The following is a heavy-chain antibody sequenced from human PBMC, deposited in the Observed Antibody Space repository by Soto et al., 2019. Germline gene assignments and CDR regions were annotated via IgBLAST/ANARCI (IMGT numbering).Heavy chain of an antibody. Sequence: PGGSLRLSCAASGFTLSSYSINWVRQAPGKGLEWVSYISSSSSTIYYADSVKGRFTISRDNAKNSLYLQMNSLRDEDTAVYYCARDFTVTKRYYYYGMDVWGQGTTVTVSS. CDR3: ARDFTVTKRYYYYGMDV. D-gene: IGHD4-17*01. V-gene: IGHV3-48*02. J-gene: IGHJ6*02. CDR1: GFTLSSYS. CDR2: ISSSSSTI.